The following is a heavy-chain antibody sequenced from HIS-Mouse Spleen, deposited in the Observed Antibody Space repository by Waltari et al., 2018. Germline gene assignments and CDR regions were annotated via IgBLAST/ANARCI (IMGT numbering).Heavy chain of an antibody. V-gene: IGHV3-30*18. Sequence: QVQLVASVGGVVQPGRSLRLSCAAAGFTFGSYGMPWVRQAPGKGLEWVAVISYDGSNKYYADSVKGRFTISRDNSKNTLYLQMNSLRAEDTAVYYCAKDKHHAFDYWGQGTLVTVSS. J-gene: IGHJ4*02. CDR2: ISYDGSNK. CDR1: GFTFGSYG. CDR3: AKDKHHAFDY.